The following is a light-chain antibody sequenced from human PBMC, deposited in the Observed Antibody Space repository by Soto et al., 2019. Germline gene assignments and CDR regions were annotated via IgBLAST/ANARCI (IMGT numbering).Light chain of an antibody. CDR1: QSVSSF. V-gene: IGKV3-11*01. J-gene: IGKJ4*01. Sequence: EIVLTQSPATLSLSPGERATLSCRASQSVSSFLAWYQQKPGQAPRLLSYDASNRATGIPARFSGSGSGTDFTLTISSLEPEDFAVYYCQHRSSWHPALTFGGGTKVEIK. CDR2: DAS. CDR3: QHRSSWHPALT.